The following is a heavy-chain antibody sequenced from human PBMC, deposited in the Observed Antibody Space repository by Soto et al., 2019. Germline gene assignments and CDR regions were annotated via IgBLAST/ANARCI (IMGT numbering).Heavy chain of an antibody. Sequence: GESLKISCKGSGYSFAGYWITWVRQKPGKGLEWMGRIDPSDSQAYYSPSFRGHVTISVTKSITTVFLQWSSLRASDTAMYYCARQIYDSDTGPNFQYYFDSWGQGTPVTVSS. CDR2: IDPSDSQA. D-gene: IGHD3-22*01. CDR1: GYSFAGYW. CDR3: ARQIYDSDTGPNFQYYFDS. J-gene: IGHJ4*02. V-gene: IGHV5-10-1*01.